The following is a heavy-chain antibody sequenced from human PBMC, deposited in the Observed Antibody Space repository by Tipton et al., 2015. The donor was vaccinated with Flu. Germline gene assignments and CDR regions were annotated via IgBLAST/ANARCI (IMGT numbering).Heavy chain of an antibody. D-gene: IGHD1-1*01. Sequence: QLVQSGAEVKKPGASVKVSCKASGYTFNSYEINWVRQATGQGLEWMGWMNPNSGNTGYAQKFQGRVTMTRNTSISTAYMELTSLTSEDTAVYYCARNRQQSRYFDLWGRGTLVTVSS. CDR3: ARNRQQSRYFDL. J-gene: IGHJ2*01. CDR2: MNPNSGNT. V-gene: IGHV1-8*01. CDR1: GYTFNSYE.